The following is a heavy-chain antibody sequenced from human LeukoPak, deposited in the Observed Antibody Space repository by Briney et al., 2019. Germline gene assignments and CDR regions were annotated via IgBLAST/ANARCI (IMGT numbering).Heavy chain of an antibody. CDR1: GGSFSGYY. Sequence: ETLSLTCAVYGGSFSGYYWSWIRQPPGKGLEWIGEINHSGSTNYNPSLKSRVTISVDTSKNQFSLKLSSVTAADTAVYYCARVSLRYYYYYYGMDVWGQGTTVTVSS. V-gene: IGHV4-34*01. D-gene: IGHD3-16*02. CDR3: ARVSLRYYYYYYGMDV. J-gene: IGHJ6*02. CDR2: INHSGST.